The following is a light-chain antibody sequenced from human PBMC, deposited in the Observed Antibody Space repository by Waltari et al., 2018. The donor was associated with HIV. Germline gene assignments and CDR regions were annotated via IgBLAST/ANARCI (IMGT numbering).Light chain of an antibody. Sequence: QTVVTQEPSFSVSPGGTVTLTCGLSSGSVSTSYYPSWYQQTPGQAPRTGIYVTDTRSSGVPGRVSGSSRGNKAALTITGAQADDESDYYCVLFMGNCMWGFGGGTKLTGL. CDR1: SGSVSTSYY. V-gene: IGLV8-61*01. CDR3: VLFMGNCMWG. J-gene: IGLJ3*02. CDR2: VTD.